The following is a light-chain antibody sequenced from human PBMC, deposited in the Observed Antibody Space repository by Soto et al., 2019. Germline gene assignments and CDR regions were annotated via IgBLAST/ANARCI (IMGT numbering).Light chain of an antibody. V-gene: IGLV2-14*01. CDR1: SSDVGGYNY. Sequence: QSALTQPASVSGSPGQSITISCTGTSSDVGGYNYVSWYQQHPGKAPKLMIYDVSNRPSGVSNRFSGSKSGNTASLTISGLQAEDEADYYCRSYTSSSVWVFGGGTKVTVL. J-gene: IGLJ3*02. CDR3: RSYTSSSVWV. CDR2: DVS.